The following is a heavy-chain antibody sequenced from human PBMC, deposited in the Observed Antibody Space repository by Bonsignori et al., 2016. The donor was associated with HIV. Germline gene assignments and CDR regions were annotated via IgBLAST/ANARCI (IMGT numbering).Heavy chain of an antibody. CDR3: GRTMLGARDAFDI. J-gene: IGHJ3*02. Sequence: VRQAPGKGLEWVGRTRNKANSYTTEYAASVKGRFTISRDDSKNSLYLQMNSLKTEDTAVYYCGRTMLGARDAFDIWGQGTMVTVSS. CDR2: TRNKANSYTT. D-gene: IGHD1-26*01. V-gene: IGHV3-72*01.